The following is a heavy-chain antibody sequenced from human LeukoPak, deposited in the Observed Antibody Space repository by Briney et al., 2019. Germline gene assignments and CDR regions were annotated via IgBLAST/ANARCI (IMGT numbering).Heavy chain of an antibody. CDR2: ISGPGDHT. Sequence: QAGGSLRPSCAASGFTFSRYAMTWVRQTPGKGLEWVSSISGPGDHTYYADSVKGRFTISRDNSENALYLQMNSLRADDTAVYYCAKDRITIFGVVMDQWGQGTLVTVSS. J-gene: IGHJ4*02. CDR3: AKDRITIFGVVMDQ. V-gene: IGHV3-23*01. CDR1: GFTFSRYA. D-gene: IGHD3-3*01.